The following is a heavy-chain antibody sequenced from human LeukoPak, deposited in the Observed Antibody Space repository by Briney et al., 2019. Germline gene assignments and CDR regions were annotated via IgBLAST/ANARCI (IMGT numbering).Heavy chain of an antibody. D-gene: IGHD3-10*01. Sequence: PSETPSLTCTVSVGSISSYYGSWIRQPPGKGLECIGYIYYSGSTNYNPSLKSRVTISVDTSKNQFSLKLSSVTAADTAVYYCAQAYYGSGRYFDYWGQGTLVTVSS. CDR2: IYYSGST. CDR3: AQAYYGSGRYFDY. J-gene: IGHJ4*02. V-gene: IGHV4-59*01. CDR1: VGSISSYY.